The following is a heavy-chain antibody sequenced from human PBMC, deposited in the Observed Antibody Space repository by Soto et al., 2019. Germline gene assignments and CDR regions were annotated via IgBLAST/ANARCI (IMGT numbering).Heavy chain of an antibody. CDR1: GYSFAGYW. D-gene: IGHD3-22*01. V-gene: IGHV5-10-1*01. J-gene: IGHJ4*02. CDR3: ARQIYDSDTGPNFQYYFDS. Sequence: PGESLKISCQGSGYSFAGYWITWVRQKPGKGLEWMGRIDPSDSQTYYSPSFRGHVTISVTKSITTVFLQWSSLRASDTAMYYCARQIYDSDTGPNFQYYFDSWGQGTPGTVSS. CDR2: IDPSDSQT.